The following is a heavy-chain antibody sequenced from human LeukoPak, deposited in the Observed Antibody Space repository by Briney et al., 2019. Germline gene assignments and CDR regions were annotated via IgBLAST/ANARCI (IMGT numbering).Heavy chain of an antibody. CDR2: IKQDRSGK. D-gene: IGHD3-3*01. CDR3: ARDGRFSYGAFDI. Sequence: GSLRLSCVASGFTFSDYWMTCVRHAPGKGLECVANIKQDRSGKFYVGSVKGRFTISRDNAMNSLYLQMNSLRAEDTAVYYCARDGRFSYGAFDIWGQGTMVTVSS. J-gene: IGHJ3*02. CDR1: GFTFSDYW. V-gene: IGHV3-7*01.